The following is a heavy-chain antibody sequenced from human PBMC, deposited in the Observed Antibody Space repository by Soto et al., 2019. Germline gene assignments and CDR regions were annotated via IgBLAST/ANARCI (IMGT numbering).Heavy chain of an antibody. Sequence: ASVKVSCKASGYTFTSYGISWVRQAPGQGLEWMGCISADDGDTNYAQKFQGRVAMTADNSTITVYMELTSLTSEDTAVYYCARGPGIWHSFYIWGQGTLVTVSS. V-gene: IGHV1-18*04. D-gene: IGHD3-16*01. J-gene: IGHJ3*02. CDR3: ARGPGIWHSFYI. CDR1: GYTFTSYG. CDR2: ISADDGDT.